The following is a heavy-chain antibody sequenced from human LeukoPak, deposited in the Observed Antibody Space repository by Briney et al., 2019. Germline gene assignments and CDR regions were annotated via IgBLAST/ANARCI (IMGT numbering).Heavy chain of an antibody. CDR3: AKDMSAVITTMGQAYGMDV. V-gene: IGHV3-9*01. CDR2: ISWNSGSI. D-gene: IGHD3-22*01. CDR1: GFTFDDYA. Sequence: LRLSCAASGFTFDDYAMHWVRQAPGKGLEWVSGISWNSGSIGYADSVKGRFTISRDNAKNSLYLQMNSLRAEDTALYYCAKDMSAVITTMGQAYGMDVWGQGTTVTVSS. J-gene: IGHJ6*02.